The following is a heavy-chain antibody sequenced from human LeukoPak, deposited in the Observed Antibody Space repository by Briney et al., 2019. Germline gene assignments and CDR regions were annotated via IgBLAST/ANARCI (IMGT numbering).Heavy chain of an antibody. CDR2: ISSSSSYI. CDR3: ARTRGYYDSSGYCFDY. V-gene: IGHV3-21*01. Sequence: GGSLRLSCAASGFTISSYSMNWVRQAPGKALEWVSSISSSSSYIYYADSVKGRFTISRDNAKNSLYLQMNSLRAEDTAVYYCARTRGYYDSSGYCFDYWGKGTLVTVSS. CDR1: GFTISSYS. D-gene: IGHD3-22*01. J-gene: IGHJ4*02.